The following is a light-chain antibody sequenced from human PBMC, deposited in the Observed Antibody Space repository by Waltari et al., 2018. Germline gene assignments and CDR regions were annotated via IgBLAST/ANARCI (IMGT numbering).Light chain of an antibody. CDR1: QTVLYSSDNNNY. Sequence: DIVMTQSPDSLAVSLGERATINCKSSQTVLYSSDNNNYLAWYQQKLGQPPKLLIYWAPTRASGVPERFSGSGSGTDFTLTISSLQAEDVAVYYCQQYYDTPRTFGQGTRVEIK. CDR2: WAP. V-gene: IGKV4-1*01. CDR3: QQYYDTPRT. J-gene: IGKJ1*01.